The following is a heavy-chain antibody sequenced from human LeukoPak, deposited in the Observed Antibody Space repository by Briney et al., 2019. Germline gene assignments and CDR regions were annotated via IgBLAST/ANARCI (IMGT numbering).Heavy chain of an antibody. Sequence: SETLSLTCTVSGYSISSGYYWGWIRQPPGKGLECIGSIYYSGSTYYNPSLKSRVTISVDTSKNQFSLKLSSVTAADTAVYYCASLSLVGAPQSCFDYWGQGTLVTVSS. CDR1: GYSISSGYY. CDR3: ASLSLVGAPQSCFDY. J-gene: IGHJ4*02. D-gene: IGHD1-26*01. V-gene: IGHV4-38-2*02. CDR2: IYYSGST.